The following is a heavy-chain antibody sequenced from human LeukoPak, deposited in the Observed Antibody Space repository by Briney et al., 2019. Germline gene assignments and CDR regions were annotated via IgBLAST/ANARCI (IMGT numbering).Heavy chain of an antibody. D-gene: IGHD4-17*01. CDR3: ARATGYGDHFDY. Sequence: SETLSLTCAVSGGSISSSNWWSWVRQPPGKGLEWIGEIYHSGSTNYNPSLKSRVTISIDKSKNQFSLKLSSVTAADTAVYYCARATGYGDHFDYWGQGTLVTVSS. CDR2: IYHSGST. V-gene: IGHV4-4*02. J-gene: IGHJ4*02. CDR1: GGSISSSNW.